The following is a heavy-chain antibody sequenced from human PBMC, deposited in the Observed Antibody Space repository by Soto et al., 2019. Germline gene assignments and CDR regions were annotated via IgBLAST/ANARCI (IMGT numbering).Heavy chain of an antibody. Sequence: EVQLLESGGGLVQPGGSLRLACAASGFTFSSYGMSWVRQAPGKGLEWVSSISGSGGSTYQSDSVEGQFTISRDNSKDTLYLKMNSLRAEDTAVYYCAQFRGYDFWSGPLDYLGQGTLVTVSS. V-gene: IGHV3-23*01. J-gene: IGHJ4*01. D-gene: IGHD3-3*01. CDR3: AQFRGYDFWSGPLDY. CDR2: ISGSGGST. CDR1: GFTFSSYG.